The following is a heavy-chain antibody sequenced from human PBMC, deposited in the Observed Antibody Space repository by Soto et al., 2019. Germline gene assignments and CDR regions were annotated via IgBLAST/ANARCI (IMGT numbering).Heavy chain of an antibody. CDR3: ASQAFDY. V-gene: IGHV3-33*01. CDR1: GFTFSAYG. J-gene: IGHJ4*02. Sequence: QVQLVESGGGVVHPGTSLRLSCAASGFTFSAYGLQWVRHAPGKGLEWLAFIWHDGSKKYYADSGGGRFTTSRDKSKNTLYLQVKSLKADDTAVYYYASQAFDYWGQGNLVRVSS. CDR2: IWHDGSKK.